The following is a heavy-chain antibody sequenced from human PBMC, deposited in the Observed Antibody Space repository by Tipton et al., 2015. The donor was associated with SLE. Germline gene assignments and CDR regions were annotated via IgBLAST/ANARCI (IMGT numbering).Heavy chain of an antibody. J-gene: IGHJ3*02. CDR2: ISYDGSNK. D-gene: IGHD2-21*01. CDR3: AKDTGQLLFHAFDI. V-gene: IGHV3-30*04. Sequence: RSLRLSCAASGFTFSVYTMHWVRQAPGKGLECVAAISYDGSNKYYADSVKGRFTISRDNAKNSLYLQMNSLRAEDTALYYCAKDTGQLLFHAFDIWGQGTMVTVSS. CDR1: GFTFSVYT.